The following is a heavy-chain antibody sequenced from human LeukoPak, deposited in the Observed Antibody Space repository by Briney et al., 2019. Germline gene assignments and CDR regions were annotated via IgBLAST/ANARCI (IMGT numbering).Heavy chain of an antibody. J-gene: IGHJ4*02. CDR1: GFTVSSNY. D-gene: IGHD3-10*01. CDR3: ARVPYYYGSGTPRWYFDD. Sequence: GGSLRLSCAASGFTVSSNYMSWVRQAPGKGLEWVSVIFSGGSTYYADSVTGRFTISRDNSKNTLHLQMNSLRAEDTAVYYCARVPYYYGSGTPRWYFDDGGQGTLVTVSS. CDR2: IFSGGST. V-gene: IGHV3-53*01.